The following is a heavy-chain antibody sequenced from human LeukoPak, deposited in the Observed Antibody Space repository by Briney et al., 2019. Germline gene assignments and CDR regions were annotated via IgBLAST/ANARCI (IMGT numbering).Heavy chain of an antibody. Sequence: GGSLRLSCAASGFTFSRYSMDWVRQAPGKGLEWVSSISSSSTYIYYADSVKGRFTISRDNAKNSLYLQMNSLRAEDTAVYYCARDPTVTTRDYWGQGTLVTVSS. V-gene: IGHV3-21*01. D-gene: IGHD4-17*01. CDR1: GFTFSRYS. CDR2: ISSSSTYI. J-gene: IGHJ4*02. CDR3: ARDPTVTTRDY.